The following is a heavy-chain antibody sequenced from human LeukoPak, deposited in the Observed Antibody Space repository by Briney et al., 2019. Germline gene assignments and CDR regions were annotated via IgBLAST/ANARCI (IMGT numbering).Heavy chain of an antibody. Sequence: GASVKVSCKASGYTFTGYYMHWVRQAPGRGLEWMGWINPNSGGTNYAQKFQGRVTMTRDTSISTAYMELSRLRSDDTAVYYCARVFGVVIDAFDIWGQGTMVTVSS. CDR3: ARVFGVVIDAFDI. J-gene: IGHJ3*02. CDR1: GYTFTGYY. D-gene: IGHD3-3*01. CDR2: INPNSGGT. V-gene: IGHV1-2*02.